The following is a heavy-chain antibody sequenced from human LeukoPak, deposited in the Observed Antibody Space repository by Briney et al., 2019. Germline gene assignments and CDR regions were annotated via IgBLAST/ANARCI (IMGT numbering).Heavy chain of an antibody. CDR3: ASQTTVKYYFDY. Sequence: PGGSLRLSCAASGFPVISNYMSWVRQAPGKGLEWVSVIYSGGSTYYADSVKGRFTISRDNSKNTLYLQLNSLRGEDTAVYYCASQTTVKYYFDYWGQGTLVTVSS. J-gene: IGHJ4*02. CDR2: IYSGGST. CDR1: GFPVISNY. D-gene: IGHD4-17*01. V-gene: IGHV3-53*01.